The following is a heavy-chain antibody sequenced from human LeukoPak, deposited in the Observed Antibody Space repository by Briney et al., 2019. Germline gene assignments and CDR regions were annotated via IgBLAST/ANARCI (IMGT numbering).Heavy chain of an antibody. CDR3: ARDNFLSGWDELDY. CDR1: GYTFTGYY. J-gene: IGHJ4*02. CDR2: INPNSGGT. V-gene: IGHV1-2*02. Sequence: GASVKVSCKASGYTFTGYYMHWVRQAPGQGLEWMGWINPNSGGTNYAQKFQGRVTMTRDTSISTAYMELSRLRSDDTAVYYCARDNFLSGWDELDYWGQGTLVTVSS. D-gene: IGHD6-19*01.